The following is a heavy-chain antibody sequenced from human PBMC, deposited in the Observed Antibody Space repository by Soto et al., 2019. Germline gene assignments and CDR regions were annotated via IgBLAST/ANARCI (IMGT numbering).Heavy chain of an antibody. CDR3: ARVSEYSSGWLDY. J-gene: IGHJ4*02. Sequence: QVQLQESGPGLVKPSGTLSLTCAVSGGSISSSNWWSWVRQPPGKGLEWIGEIYHSGSTNYNPSLKRRVTISVDKSTNQFSLKLSSVTAADTAVYYCARVSEYSSGWLDYWGQGTLVTVSS. CDR1: GGSISSSNW. V-gene: IGHV4-4*02. CDR2: IYHSGST. D-gene: IGHD6-19*01.